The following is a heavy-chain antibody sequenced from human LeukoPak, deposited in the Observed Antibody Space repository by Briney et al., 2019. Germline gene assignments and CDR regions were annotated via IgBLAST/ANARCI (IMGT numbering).Heavy chain of an antibody. J-gene: IGHJ6*02. V-gene: IGHV4-34*01. Sequence: SETLSLTCAVYGGSFSGYYWSWIRQPPGKGLEWIGEINHSGSTNYNPSLKSRVTISVDTSKNQFSLKLSSVTAADTAVYYCARAPYDSSGYYYVNLVLNYYGMDVRGQGTTVTVSS. D-gene: IGHD3-22*01. CDR2: INHSGST. CDR1: GGSFSGYY. CDR3: ARAPYDSSGYYYVNLVLNYYGMDV.